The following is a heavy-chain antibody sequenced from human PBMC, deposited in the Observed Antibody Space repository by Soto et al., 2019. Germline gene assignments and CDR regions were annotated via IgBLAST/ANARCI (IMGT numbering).Heavy chain of an antibody. CDR3: ARHGVDYGDYASYYYYGIDV. CDR2: IYYSGSA. Sequence: QVQLQESDPGLVKPSETLSLTCTVSGGSISSSTYYWGWIRQPPGKGLEWIGFIYYSGSAYYNPSLKSRVTISIDTSKNQFSLKLTSVTAADTAVFYCARHGVDYGDYASYYYYGIDVWGRGTMVTVSS. D-gene: IGHD4-17*01. J-gene: IGHJ6*02. V-gene: IGHV4-39*01. CDR1: GGSISSSTYY.